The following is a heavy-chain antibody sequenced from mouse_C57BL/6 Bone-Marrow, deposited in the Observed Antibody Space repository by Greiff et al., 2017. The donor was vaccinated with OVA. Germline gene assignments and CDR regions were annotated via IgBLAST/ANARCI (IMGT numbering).Heavy chain of an antibody. J-gene: IGHJ2*01. Sequence: EVKLQQSGAELVKPGASVKLSCTASGFNIKDYYMHWVKQRTEQGLEWIGRIDPEDGETKYAPKFQGKATITADTSSNTAYLQLSSLTSEDTAVYYCARIYYGNYVPFYYFDYWGQGTTLTVSS. V-gene: IGHV14-2*01. CDR2: IDPEDGET. CDR1: GFNIKDYY. D-gene: IGHD2-1*01. CDR3: ARIYYGNYVPFYYFDY.